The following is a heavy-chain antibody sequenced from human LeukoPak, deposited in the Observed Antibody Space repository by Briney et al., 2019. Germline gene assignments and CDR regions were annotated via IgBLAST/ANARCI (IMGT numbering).Heavy chain of an antibody. CDR3: AGRGDDYVWGSYRFDY. CDR2: IIPIFGTA. CDR1: GYTFTSYG. D-gene: IGHD3-16*02. Sequence: GASVKVSCKASGYTFTSYGISWVRQAPGQGLEWMGGIIPIFGTANYAQKFQGRVTITADESTSTAYMELSSLRSEDTAVYYCAGRGDDYVWGSYRFDYWGQGTLVTVSS. J-gene: IGHJ4*02. V-gene: IGHV1-69*13.